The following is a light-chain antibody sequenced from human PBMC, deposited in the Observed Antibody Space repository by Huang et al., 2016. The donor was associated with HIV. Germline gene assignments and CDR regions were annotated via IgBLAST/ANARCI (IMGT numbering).Light chain of an antibody. Sequence: AIQLTQSPSSLSASVGDRVTITCRANQDVSSALAWYQQKPGKPPKRLIYDASSLESGVPSRFSGSGSGTDFTLAITSLQPEDFATYYCQQFNNYPVTFGGGTKVEIK. CDR2: DAS. CDR1: QDVSSA. V-gene: IGKV1D-13*01. CDR3: QQFNNYPVT. J-gene: IGKJ4*01.